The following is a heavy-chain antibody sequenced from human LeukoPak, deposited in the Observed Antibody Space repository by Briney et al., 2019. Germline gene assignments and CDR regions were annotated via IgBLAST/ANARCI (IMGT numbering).Heavy chain of an antibody. D-gene: IGHD2-15*01. CDR3: ALVVAARFDY. V-gene: IGHV4-4*02. J-gene: IGHJ4*02. CDR2: IYHSGST. Sequence: MTGGSLRLSCAASGFTLGKYAMHWVRQAPGKGLEWIGEIYHSGSTNYNPSLKSRVTISVDKSKNQFSLKLSSVTAADTAVYYCALVVAARFDYWGQGTLVTVSS. CDR1: GFTLGKYA.